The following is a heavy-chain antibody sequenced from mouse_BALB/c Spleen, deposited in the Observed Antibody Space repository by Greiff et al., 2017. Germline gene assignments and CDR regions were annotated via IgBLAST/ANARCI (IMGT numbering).Heavy chain of an antibody. CDR2: INPSSGYT. CDR1: GYTFTSYT. V-gene: IGHV1-4*01. CDR3: ARDGNYNWYFDV. J-gene: IGHJ1*01. Sequence: VQLQQSGAELARPGASVKMSCKASGYTFTSYTMHWVKQRPGQGLEWIGYINPSSGYTNYNQKFKDKATLTADKSSSTAYMQLSSLTSEDSAVYYCARDGNYNWYFDVWGAGTTVTVSS. D-gene: IGHD2-1*01.